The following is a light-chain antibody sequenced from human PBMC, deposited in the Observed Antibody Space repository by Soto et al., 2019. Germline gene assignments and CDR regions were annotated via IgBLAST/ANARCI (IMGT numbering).Light chain of an antibody. CDR1: SSNIGAGYD. CDR2: GNN. V-gene: IGLV1-40*01. CDR3: QSYDSSLSGAV. J-gene: IGLJ2*01. Sequence: QSVLTQPPSVSRAPGQRVTISCTGSSSNIGAGYDVHWYQQLPGRAPKLLIYGNNNRPSGAPDRFSGSKSGTSASLAITGLLAEDEAHYYCQSYDSSLSGAVFGGGTKVTVL.